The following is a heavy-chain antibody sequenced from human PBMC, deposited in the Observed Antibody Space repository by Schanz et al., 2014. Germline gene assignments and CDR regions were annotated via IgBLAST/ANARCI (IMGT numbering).Heavy chain of an antibody. CDR2: TYYRSKWHV. V-gene: IGHV6-1*01. CDR3: ARDPRYCHSCLDF. D-gene: IGHD2-15*01. CDR1: GDSVSSDIAA. Sequence: QVQLEQSGPGLVKPSQTLSLTCAISGDSVSSDIAAWNWIRESPSRGLEWLGRTYYRSKWHVDYAPSLKSRITINVDASKNQFSLQLTSVTPDDTAIFYCARDPRYCHSCLDFWGHGTLITVSS. J-gene: IGHJ4*01.